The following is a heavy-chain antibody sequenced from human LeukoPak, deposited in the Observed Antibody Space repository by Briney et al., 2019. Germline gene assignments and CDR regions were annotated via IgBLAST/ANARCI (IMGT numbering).Heavy chain of an antibody. V-gene: IGHV4-59*08. D-gene: IGHD6-6*01. CDR1: GGSISSYY. CDR2: IYDSGST. J-gene: IGHJ4*02. Sequence: SETLSLTCTVSGGSISSYYWSWIRQPPGKGLEWIGYIYDSGSTNYNPSLKRRVTISVDTSKNQFSLKPSSVTATDTAVYYCARHRGSSSNFDYWGQGTLVTVSS. CDR3: ARHRGSSSNFDY.